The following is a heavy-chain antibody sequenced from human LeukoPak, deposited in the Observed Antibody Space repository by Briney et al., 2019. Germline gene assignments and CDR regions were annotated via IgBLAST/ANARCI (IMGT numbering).Heavy chain of an antibody. J-gene: IGHJ4*02. CDR3: ASGTYYYDSSGYYLYYFDY. V-gene: IGHV4-59*01. D-gene: IGHD3-22*01. CDR1: GGSISSDY. Sequence: SETLSLTCTVSGGSISSDYWNWIRQPPGRGLEWIGCIFHSGSTKYNPSLKSRLTISLDTSKNQFSLKVSSVTAADTAVYYCASGTYYYDSSGYYLYYFDYWGQGTLVTVSS. CDR2: IFHSGST.